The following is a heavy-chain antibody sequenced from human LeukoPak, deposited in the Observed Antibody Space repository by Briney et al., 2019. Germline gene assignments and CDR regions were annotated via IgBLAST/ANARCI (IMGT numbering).Heavy chain of an antibody. CDR2: IYYSGST. Sequence: SETLSLTCTVSGGSISSSSYYWGWIRQPPGKGLEWIGSIYYSGSTYYNPSLKSRVTISVDTSKNQFSLKLSSVTAADTAVYYCARDRIVIVPAAISYLVDYWGQGTLVTVSS. CDR3: ARDRIVIVPAAISYLVDY. D-gene: IGHD2-2*02. CDR1: GGSISSSSYY. J-gene: IGHJ4*02. V-gene: IGHV4-39*07.